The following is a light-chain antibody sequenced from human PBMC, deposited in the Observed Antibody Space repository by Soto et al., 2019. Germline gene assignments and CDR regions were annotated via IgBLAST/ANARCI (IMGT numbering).Light chain of an antibody. J-gene: IGKJ1*01. CDR2: DAS. CDR3: QQYNNYWK. CDR1: QDVGKW. Sequence: DIQITQSPPSLSASVGDRVTMTCRASQDVGKWLAWYQQKPGKAPTLLIHDASSLESGVPSRFSGSGSATEFTLTISSLQPDDFATYYCQQYNNYWKFGQGTKVDIK. V-gene: IGKV1-5*01.